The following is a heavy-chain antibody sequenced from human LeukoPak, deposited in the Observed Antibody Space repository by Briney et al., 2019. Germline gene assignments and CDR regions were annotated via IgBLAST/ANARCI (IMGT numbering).Heavy chain of an antibody. CDR3: ARRPYTSGWYYYFDY. CDR2: IYYSGST. D-gene: IGHD6-19*01. V-gene: IGHV4-39*01. Sequence: SETLSLTCTVSGGSISSSRYYWGWIRQPPGKGLEWIESIYYSGSTYYNPSLKSRVTISVDTSKNQVSLRLSSVTAADTAVYYCARRPYTSGWYYYFDYWGQGTLVTVSS. CDR1: GGSISSSRYY. J-gene: IGHJ4*02.